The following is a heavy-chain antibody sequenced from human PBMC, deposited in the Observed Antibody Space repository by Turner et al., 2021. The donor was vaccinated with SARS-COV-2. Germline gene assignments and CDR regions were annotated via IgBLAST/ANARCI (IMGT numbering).Heavy chain of an antibody. CDR3: ARLDDSGHWGAFDI. CDR1: GITFSSHG. CDR2: IWNDGSQK. V-gene: IGHV3-33*01. J-gene: IGHJ3*02. D-gene: IGHD3-22*01. Sequence: QVQLVESGGGVVQPGRSLRLSCAASGITFSSHGMPWVRQAPGKGLEGVAVIWNDGSQKYYADSVKGRFTISRDNSKNMVYLQMNSLRAEDTAVYYCARLDDSGHWGAFDIWGQGTMVTVSS.